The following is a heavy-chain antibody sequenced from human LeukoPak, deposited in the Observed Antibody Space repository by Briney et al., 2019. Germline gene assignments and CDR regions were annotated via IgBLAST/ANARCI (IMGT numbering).Heavy chain of an antibody. Sequence: GGSLRLSCAASGVAFDSHGMHWVRQAPGKGLEWVAVIWYDGSNKDYADSVKGRFTISRDNSKNTLYLQMNSLRAEDTALYYCARALGGDYDYWGQGTLVTVSS. CDR2: IWYDGSNK. CDR1: GVAFDSHG. D-gene: IGHD2-21*01. V-gene: IGHV3-33*01. CDR3: ARALGGDYDY. J-gene: IGHJ4*02.